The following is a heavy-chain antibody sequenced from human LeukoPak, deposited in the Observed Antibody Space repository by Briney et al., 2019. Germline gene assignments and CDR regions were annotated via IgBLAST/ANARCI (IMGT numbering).Heavy chain of an antibody. CDR2: ISFDGSNK. Sequence: GGSLRLSCAASGFTFSSYAMHWVRQAPGKGLEWVAVISFDGSNKYYADSVKGRFTISRDNSKNTLYLQMNSLRTEDTAVYYCARDPEYQLLYYFDYWGQGTLVTVSS. CDR1: GFTFSSYA. D-gene: IGHD2-2*01. J-gene: IGHJ4*02. V-gene: IGHV3-30-3*01. CDR3: ARDPEYQLLYYFDY.